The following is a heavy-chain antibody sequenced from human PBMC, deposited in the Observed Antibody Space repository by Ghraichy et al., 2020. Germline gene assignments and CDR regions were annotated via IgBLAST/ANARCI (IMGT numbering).Heavy chain of an antibody. J-gene: IGHJ5*02. D-gene: IGHD5-18*01. V-gene: IGHV4-61*01. CDR2: IYYSGST. CDR3: ARGGYSYGYDWFDP. CDR1: GGSVSSGSYY. Sequence: SETLSLTCTVSGGSVSSGSYYWSWIRQPPGKGLEWIGYIYYSGSTNYNPSLKSRVTISVDTSKNQFSLKLSSVTAADTTVYYCARGGYSYGYDWFDPWGQGTLVTVSS.